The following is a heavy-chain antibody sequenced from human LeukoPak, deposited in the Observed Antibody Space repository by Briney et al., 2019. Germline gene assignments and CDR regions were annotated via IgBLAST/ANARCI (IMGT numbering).Heavy chain of an antibody. D-gene: IGHD1-1*01. Sequence: GGSLRLSCAASGFTFSSYGMHWVRQAPGKGLEWVAVISYDGSNKYYADSVKGRFTISRDNSKNTLYLQMNSLRAEDTAVYYCARDSRDPQPFFDYWGQGTLVTVSS. J-gene: IGHJ4*02. CDR2: ISYDGSNK. CDR1: GFTFSSYG. CDR3: ARDSRDPQPFFDY. V-gene: IGHV3-30*03.